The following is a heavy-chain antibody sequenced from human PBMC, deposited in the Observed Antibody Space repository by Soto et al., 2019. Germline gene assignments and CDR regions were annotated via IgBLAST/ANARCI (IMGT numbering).Heavy chain of an antibody. D-gene: IGHD3-3*01. CDR2: IYYSGST. CDR1: GGSISSYY. Sequence: SETLSLTCTVSGGSISSYYCSWIRQPPGKGLEWIGYIYYSGSTNYNPSLKSRVTISVDTSKNQFSLKLSSVTAADTAVYYCARKYYDFWSGHFDYWGQGTLVTVSS. CDR3: ARKYYDFWSGHFDY. J-gene: IGHJ4*02. V-gene: IGHV4-59*01.